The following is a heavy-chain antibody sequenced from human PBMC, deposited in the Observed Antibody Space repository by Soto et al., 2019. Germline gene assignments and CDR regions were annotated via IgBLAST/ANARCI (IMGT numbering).Heavy chain of an antibody. CDR2: ISASGGST. CDR1: GFTFSSYA. Sequence: EVQLLESGGDLIQPGGSLRLSCAASGFTFSSYAMSWVRQAPGKGLEWVSAISASGGSTYYADSVKGRFTISRDNSKNTLYLQMNSLSAEDTAVYYCAKIRGRYYYYGMDVWCQWTTVTVSS. V-gene: IGHV3-23*01. D-gene: IGHD2-15*01. CDR3: AKIRGRYYYYGMDV. J-gene: IGHJ6*02.